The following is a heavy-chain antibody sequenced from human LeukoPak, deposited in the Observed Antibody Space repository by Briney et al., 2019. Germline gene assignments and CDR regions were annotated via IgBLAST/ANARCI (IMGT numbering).Heavy chain of an antibody. CDR1: GGTFSSYA. D-gene: IGHD2-21*02. V-gene: IGHV1-69*04. J-gene: IGHJ4*02. Sequence: ASVKVSCKASGGTFSSYAISWVRQAPGQGLEWMGRIIPILGIANYAQKFQGRVTITADKSTSTAYMELSSLRSEDTAVYYCARVLGYCGGDCYYWGQGTLVTVSS. CDR3: ARVLGYCGGDCYY. CDR2: IIPILGIA.